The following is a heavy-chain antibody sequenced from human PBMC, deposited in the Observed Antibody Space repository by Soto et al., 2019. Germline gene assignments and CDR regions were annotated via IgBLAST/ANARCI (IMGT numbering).Heavy chain of an antibody. V-gene: IGHV1-2*02. CDR3: ARGGGRYNTDY. D-gene: IGHD1-26*01. J-gene: IGHJ4*02. Sequence: QVQLVQSGAEVKNPGASVKVSCKASGYTLTDHYIHWVRQAPGQGLEWMGWINSQSGGTNYAQKFQGRVTMTRDTSIITTSLDLSRLGSDDTAVYYCARGGGRYNTDYWGQGTLVTVSS. CDR2: INSQSGGT. CDR1: GYTLTDHY.